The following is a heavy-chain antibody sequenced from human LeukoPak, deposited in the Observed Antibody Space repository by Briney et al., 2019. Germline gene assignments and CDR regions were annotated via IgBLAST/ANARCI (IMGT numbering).Heavy chain of an antibody. CDR2: IYHTGSV. Sequence: SETLSLTCSVSGYSFTSGHYWGWIRQPPGKGLEWIANIYHTGSVHYNPSLKSRVTISVDTSKNQFSLKLSSVTAADTAVYTCILRGFDYWGQGALVTVSS. D-gene: IGHD2-15*01. CDR1: GYSFTSGHY. V-gene: IGHV4-38-2*01. CDR3: ILRGFDY. J-gene: IGHJ4*02.